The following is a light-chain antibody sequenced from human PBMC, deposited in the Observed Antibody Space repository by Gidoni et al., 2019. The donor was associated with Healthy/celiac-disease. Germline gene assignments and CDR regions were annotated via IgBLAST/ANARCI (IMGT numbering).Light chain of an antibody. V-gene: IGKV3-15*01. CDR2: DAS. J-gene: IGKJ2*01. CDR3: QQYNNWPPT. CDR1: QSVSSN. Sequence: EIVMTQSPATLSVSPGERATLSCRATQSVSSNLAWYQQKPGQAPRLLIYDASTRATGIPARFSGSGSGTEFTLTISSLQSEDFAVYSCQQYNNWPPTFGQXTKLEI.